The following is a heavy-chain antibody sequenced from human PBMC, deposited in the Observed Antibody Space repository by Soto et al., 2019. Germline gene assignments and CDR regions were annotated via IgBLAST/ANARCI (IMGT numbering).Heavy chain of an antibody. V-gene: IGHV4-4*02. CDR3: ARVPIRGRISESGLHASYYYYYMDV. J-gene: IGHJ6*03. CDR2: IYHSGST. CDR1: SGSISSSNW. Sequence: SETLSLTCAVSSGSISSSNWWSWVRQPPGKGLEWIGEIYHSGSTNYNPSLKRRVTISVDKSKNQFSLKLSSVTAADTAVYYCARVPIRGRISESGLHASYYYYYMDVWGKGTTVTVSS. D-gene: IGHD3-3*01.